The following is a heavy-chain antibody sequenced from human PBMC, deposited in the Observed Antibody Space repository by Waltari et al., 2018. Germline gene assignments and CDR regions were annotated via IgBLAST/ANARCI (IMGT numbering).Heavy chain of an antibody. CDR1: GFTFSSYN. CDR2: ISSSSSTI. D-gene: IGHD5-12*01. CDR3: ARKDGYKSFDY. Sequence: EVQLVESGGGLVQPGGSLRLSCAASGFTFSSYNMNWVRQAPGKGLEWVSCISSSSSTIYYADSVKGRFTISRDNAKNSLYLQMNSLRADDTAVYYCARKDGYKSFDYWGQGTLVTVSS. J-gene: IGHJ4*02. V-gene: IGHV3-48*01.